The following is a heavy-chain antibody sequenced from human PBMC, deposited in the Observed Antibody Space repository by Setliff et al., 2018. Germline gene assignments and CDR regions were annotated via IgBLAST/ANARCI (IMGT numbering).Heavy chain of an antibody. CDR3: AGGRAWIPVLDS. Sequence: PGGSLRLSCAGSGFSFSIFWMSWVRQAPGKGLEWVATIKQDGSEKFYVDSVKGRFTISRDNAKNSLYLQMDSLRVEDTAVYYCAGGRAWIPVLDSWGQGLLVTVSS. V-gene: IGHV3-7*01. D-gene: IGHD5-18*01. J-gene: IGHJ4*02. CDR1: GFSFSIFW. CDR2: IKQDGSEK.